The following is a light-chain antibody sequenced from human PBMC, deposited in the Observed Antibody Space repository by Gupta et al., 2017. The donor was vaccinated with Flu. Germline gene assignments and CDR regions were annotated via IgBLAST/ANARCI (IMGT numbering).Light chain of an antibody. J-gene: IGLJ2*01. Sequence: NFMLTQPHSVSESPGKTVTISCTRSSGSIASNYVQWYQQRPGSSPTTVIFEDNQRPSGVPHRFSGSIDSSSNSASLTISGLKTEDEADYYCQSYDSSSVVFGGGTRLT. CDR2: EDN. CDR3: QSYDSSSVV. CDR1: SGSIASNY. V-gene: IGLV6-57*01.